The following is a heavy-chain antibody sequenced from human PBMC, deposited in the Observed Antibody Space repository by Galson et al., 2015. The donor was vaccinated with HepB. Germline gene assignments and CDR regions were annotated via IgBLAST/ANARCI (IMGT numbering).Heavy chain of an antibody. V-gene: IGHV3-48*01. D-gene: IGHD6-6*01. Sequence: SLRLSCAASGFTFSSYSMNWVRQAPGKGLEWVSYISSSSSTIYYADSVKGRFTISRDNSKNTLYLQMNSLRAEDTAVYYCAKEGRLVPADIDYWGQGTLVTVSS. J-gene: IGHJ4*02. CDR3: AKEGRLVPADIDY. CDR1: GFTFSSYS. CDR2: ISSSSSTI.